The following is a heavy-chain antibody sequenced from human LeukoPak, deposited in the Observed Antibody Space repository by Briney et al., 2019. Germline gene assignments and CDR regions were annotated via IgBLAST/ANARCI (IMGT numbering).Heavy chain of an antibody. CDR3: VKGGLRSGYSFED. J-gene: IGHJ4*02. D-gene: IGHD3-9*01. CDR1: GFTFITNA. Sequence: GGSLRLSCAASGFTFITNAISWVRQAPGKGLEWVAAVSDTGDLRYSANSVKGRFAISRDNSKNTAFLQMYSLRAEDTALYYCVKGGLRSGYSFEDWGQGTLVSVSS. V-gene: IGHV3-23*01. CDR2: VSDTGDLR.